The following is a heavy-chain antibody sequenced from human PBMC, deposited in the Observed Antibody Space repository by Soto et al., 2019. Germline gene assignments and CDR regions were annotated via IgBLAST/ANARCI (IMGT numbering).Heavy chain of an antibody. D-gene: IGHD6-13*01. J-gene: IGHJ6*02. CDR2: FDPEDGET. CDR1: GYTLTELS. Sequence: ASVKVSCKVSGYTLTELSMHWVRQAPGKGLEWMGGFDPEDGETIYAQKFQGRVTMTEDTSTDTAYMELSSLRSEDTAVYYCATNRSLKQLAIYYYYYGMDVWGQGTTVTVSS. V-gene: IGHV1-24*01. CDR3: ATNRSLKQLAIYYYYYGMDV.